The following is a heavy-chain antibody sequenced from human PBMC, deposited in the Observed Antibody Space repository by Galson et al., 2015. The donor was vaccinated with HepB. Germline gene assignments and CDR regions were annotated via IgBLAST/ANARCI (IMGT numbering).Heavy chain of an antibody. CDR2: IIPIFGTA. D-gene: IGHD2-8*01. Sequence: SVKVSCKASGGTFSSYAISWVRQAPGQGLEWMGGIIPIFGTANYAQKFQGRVTITADESTSTAYMELSSLRSEDTAVYYCAGGLVLMVYAIHYWGQGTLVTVSS. V-gene: IGHV1-69*13. CDR3: AGGLVLMVYAIHY. CDR1: GGTFSSYA. J-gene: IGHJ4*02.